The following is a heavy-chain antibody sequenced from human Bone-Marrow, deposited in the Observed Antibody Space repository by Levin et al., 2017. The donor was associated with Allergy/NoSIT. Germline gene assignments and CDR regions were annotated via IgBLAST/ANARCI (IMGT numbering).Heavy chain of an antibody. V-gene: IGHV3-7*01. D-gene: IGHD3-16*01. CDR3: ARSPGAYAYYFDY. CDR2: INQDGALK. Sequence: GGSLRLSCAASEFTFSSYWLSWVRQAPGKGLEWVANINQDGALKYYVDSVKGRYTISRDNAKNSLYLQMNSLRAEDTAVYYCARSPGAYAYYFDYWGQGTLVTVSS. J-gene: IGHJ4*02. CDR1: EFTFSSYW.